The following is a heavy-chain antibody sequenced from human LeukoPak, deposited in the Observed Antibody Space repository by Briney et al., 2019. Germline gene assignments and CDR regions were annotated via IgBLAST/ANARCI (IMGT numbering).Heavy chain of an antibody. J-gene: IGHJ3*02. CDR1: GFIFSSYA. CDR3: ATSISVAENAFDI. D-gene: IGHD6-19*01. Sequence: GGSLRLSFAASGFIFSSYAIDWVRQAPGKGLAWVASISYDGTNKYYADSVKGRFTTSRDDSKNTLYLQMNSLRTEDTAVYYCATSISVAENAFDIWGQGTMVTVSS. V-gene: IGHV3-30*04. CDR2: ISYDGTNK.